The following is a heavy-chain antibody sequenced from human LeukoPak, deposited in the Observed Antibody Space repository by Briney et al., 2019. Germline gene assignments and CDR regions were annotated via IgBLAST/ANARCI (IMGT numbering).Heavy chain of an antibody. D-gene: IGHD3-9*01. CDR3: ARGEDILTGYSLDY. J-gene: IGHJ4*02. Sequence: SETLSLTCTVSGGSISSYYWSWIRQPPGKGLEWIGYTYYSGSTDYNPSLKIRVTISADTSKNQFSLKLSSVTAADTAVYYCARGEDILTGYSLDYWGQGTLVTVSS. CDR2: TYYSGST. CDR1: GGSISSYY. V-gene: IGHV4-59*01.